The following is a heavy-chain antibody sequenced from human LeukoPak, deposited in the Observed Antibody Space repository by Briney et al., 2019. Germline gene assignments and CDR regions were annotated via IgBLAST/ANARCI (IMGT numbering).Heavy chain of an antibody. CDR2: IYYSGTT. CDR1: GGSFRSYY. J-gene: IGHJ4*02. V-gene: IGHV4-59*08. D-gene: IGHD6-13*01. CDR3: AGYTRSSLYFDY. Sequence: SETLSLTCTVSGGSFRSYYWSWMRQPPGKGLEWIGYIYYSGTTYYNPSLKSRVTISVDTSKNQFSLELSSVTAADTTVYYCAGYTRSSLYFDYWGQGTLVTVSS.